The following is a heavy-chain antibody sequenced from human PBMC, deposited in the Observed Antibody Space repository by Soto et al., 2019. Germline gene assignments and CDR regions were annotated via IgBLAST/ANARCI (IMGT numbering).Heavy chain of an antibody. J-gene: IGHJ3*02. CDR3: ARVRDSSGYYAVDI. CDR1: GFTFSTYA. V-gene: IGHV3-30-3*01. CDR2: ISYDGSNK. D-gene: IGHD3-22*01. Sequence: QVQLVESGGGVVQPGRSLRLSCAASGFTFSTYAMHWVRQAPGPGLEWVAGISYDGSNKYYADSVKGRFIISRDNSKNTLYLQMNSLRAEDTALYYCARVRDSSGYYAVDIWGQGTMVTVSS.